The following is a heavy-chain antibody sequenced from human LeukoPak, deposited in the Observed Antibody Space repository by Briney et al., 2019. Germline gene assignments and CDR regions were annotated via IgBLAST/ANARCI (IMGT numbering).Heavy chain of an antibody. CDR2: ISGSGGST. Sequence: SGGSLRLSCGASGFTFSSYAMSWVRQAPGKGLEWVSAISGSGGSTYYADSVKGRFTISRDNSKNTLYLQMNSLRAEDTAVYYCAKDPYYYDSSGYYRYYFDYWGQGTLVTVSS. CDR1: GFTFSSYA. CDR3: AKDPYYYDSSGYYRYYFDY. J-gene: IGHJ4*02. V-gene: IGHV3-23*01. D-gene: IGHD3-22*01.